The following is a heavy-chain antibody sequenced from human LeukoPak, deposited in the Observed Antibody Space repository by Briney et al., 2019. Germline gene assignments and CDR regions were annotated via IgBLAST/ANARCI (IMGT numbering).Heavy chain of an antibody. J-gene: IGHJ3*02. CDR1: GFTFSAYA. CDR2: IRGGGTSE. Sequence: GGSLRLSCTASGFTFSAYAMMWVRQAPGSGPEWVSAIRGGGTSEFYADSVKGRFRISRDNSKDTLFLQMNSLRAEDTAVYYCARDPNGDYIGAFDMWGPGTMVTVSS. CDR3: ARDPNGDYIGAFDM. V-gene: IGHV3-23*01. D-gene: IGHD4-17*01.